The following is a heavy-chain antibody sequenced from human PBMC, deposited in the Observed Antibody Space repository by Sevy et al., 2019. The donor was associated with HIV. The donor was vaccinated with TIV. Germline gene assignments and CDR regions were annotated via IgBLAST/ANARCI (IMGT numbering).Heavy chain of an antibody. J-gene: IGHJ5*02. CDR3: ARAPPVRSGDDSLNWFDP. CDR1: GGSISAYY. D-gene: IGHD5-12*01. V-gene: IGHV4-59*01. Sequence: SETLSLTCTVFGGSISAYYWSWIRQSPGKGLEYIGYIYYTGSTYYNPSLKSRFTISMDTSKNQFSLRLTSVTAADTAMYYCARAPPVRSGDDSLNWFDPWGQGTLVTVSS. CDR2: IYYTGST.